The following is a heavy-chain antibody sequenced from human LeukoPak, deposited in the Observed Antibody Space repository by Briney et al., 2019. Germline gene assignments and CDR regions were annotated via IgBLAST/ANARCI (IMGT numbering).Heavy chain of an antibody. CDR1: GFTFSSYG. D-gene: IGHD3-22*01. V-gene: IGHV3-30*18. Sequence: GGSLRLSCAASGFTFSSYGMHWVRQAPGKGLEWVAVISYDGSNKYYADSVKGRFTISRDNSKNTLYLQMNSLRAEDTAMYYCAKDRHYYDSSGYYHWGQGTLVTVSS. J-gene: IGHJ4*02. CDR2: ISYDGSNK. CDR3: AKDRHYYDSSGYYH.